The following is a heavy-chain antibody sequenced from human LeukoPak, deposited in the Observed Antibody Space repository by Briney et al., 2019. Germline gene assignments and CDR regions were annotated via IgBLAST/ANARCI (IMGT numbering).Heavy chain of an antibody. CDR3: AREGGVSREYYYYYYMDV. J-gene: IGHJ6*03. D-gene: IGHD3-16*01. Sequence: GGSPRLSCAASGFTFSSYGMSWVRQAPGKGLEWVSAISGSGGSTYYADSVKGRFTISRDNSKNTLYLQMNSLRAEDTAVYYCAREGGVSREYYYYYYMDVWGKGTTVTVSS. CDR1: GFTFSSYG. CDR2: ISGSGGST. V-gene: IGHV3-23*01.